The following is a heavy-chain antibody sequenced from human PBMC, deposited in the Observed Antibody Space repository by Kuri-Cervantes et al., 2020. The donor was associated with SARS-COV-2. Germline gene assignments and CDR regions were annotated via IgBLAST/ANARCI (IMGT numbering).Heavy chain of an antibody. D-gene: IGHD3-3*01. CDR2: IYYSGST. CDR1: GFTVSSNY. V-gene: IGHV4-59*02. J-gene: IGHJ6*02. CDR3: ARNGDFGVYYYGMDV. Sequence: GSLRLSCAASGFTVSSNYMSWVRQPPGKGLEWIGSIYYSGSTYYNPSLKSRVTISVDTSKNQFSLKLSSVTAADTAVYYCARNGDFGVYYYGMDVWGQGTTVTVSS.